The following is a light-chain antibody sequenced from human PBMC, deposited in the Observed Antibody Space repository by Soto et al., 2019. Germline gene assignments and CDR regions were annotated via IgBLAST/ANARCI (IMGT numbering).Light chain of an antibody. CDR3: QSYDGSLSGYV. CDR1: SSNVGAGYD. CDR2: GNS. Sequence: QSVLTQPPSVSGAPGQRVTISCTGSSSNVGAGYDVHWYQQVPGTAPKLLIYGNSNRPSGVPDRFSGSKSGTSASLAITGLQAEDEADYYCQSYDGSLSGYVFGTGTKVTVL. V-gene: IGLV1-40*01. J-gene: IGLJ1*01.